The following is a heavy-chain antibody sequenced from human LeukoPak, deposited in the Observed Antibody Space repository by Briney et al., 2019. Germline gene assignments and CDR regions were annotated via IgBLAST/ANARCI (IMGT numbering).Heavy chain of an antibody. D-gene: IGHD2-21*02. Sequence: PSETLSLTCTVSGGSISSSSYYWGWIRQPPGKGLEWIGSIYHSGSTYYNPSLKSRVTISVDTSKNQFSLKLSSVTAADTAVYYCARVGDEIYYYYYMDVWGKGTTVTVSS. CDR1: GGSISSSSYY. J-gene: IGHJ6*03. CDR2: IYHSGST. CDR3: ARVGDEIYYYYYMDV. V-gene: IGHV4-39*07.